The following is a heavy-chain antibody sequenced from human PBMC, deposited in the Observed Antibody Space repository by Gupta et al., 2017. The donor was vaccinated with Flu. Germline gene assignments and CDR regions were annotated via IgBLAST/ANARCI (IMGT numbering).Heavy chain of an antibody. V-gene: IGHV3-30-3*01. Sequence: RQTPGKGLEWVAVKPYDDSANRYADSVRGRFTVSRDISGNTLYLQMKGLTVEDTAMYYCATERGGRLGREFDYWGQGTLVTVSS. J-gene: IGHJ4*02. CDR3: ATERGGRLGREFDY. D-gene: IGHD6-19*01. CDR2: KPYDDSAN.